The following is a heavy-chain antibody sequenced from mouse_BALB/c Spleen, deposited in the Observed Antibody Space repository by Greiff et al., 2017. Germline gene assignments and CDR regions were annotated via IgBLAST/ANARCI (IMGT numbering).Heavy chain of an antibody. D-gene: IGHD1-1*01. CDR2: INPYNDGT. J-gene: IGHJ2*01. V-gene: IGHV1-14*01. CDR3: AREGNYYGSSYPHY. Sequence: VQLQQSGPELVKPGASVKMSCKASGYTFTSYVMHWVKQKPGQGLEWIGYINPYNDGTKYNEKFKGKATLTSDKSSSTAYMELSSLTSEDSAVYYCAREGNYYGSSYPHYWGQGTTLTVSS. CDR1: GYTFTSYV.